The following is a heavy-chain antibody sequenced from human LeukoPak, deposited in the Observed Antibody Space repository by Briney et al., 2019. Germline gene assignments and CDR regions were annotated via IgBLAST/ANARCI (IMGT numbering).Heavy chain of an antibody. Sequence: ASVKVSCKASGYTFTGYYMHWVRQAPGQGLEWMGWINPNSGGTNYAQKLQGRVTMTTDTSTSTAYMELRSLRSDDTAVYYCAREPNYQYYFHYWGQGTLVTVSS. D-gene: IGHD1-7*01. CDR3: AREPNYQYYFHY. J-gene: IGHJ4*02. CDR1: GYTFTGYY. V-gene: IGHV1-2*02. CDR2: INPNSGGT.